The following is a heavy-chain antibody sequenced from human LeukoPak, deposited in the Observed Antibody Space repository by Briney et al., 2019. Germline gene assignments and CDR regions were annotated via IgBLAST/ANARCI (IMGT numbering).Heavy chain of an antibody. CDR1: GFTFSSYG. V-gene: IGHV3-30*18. D-gene: IGHD2-2*01. CDR2: ISFDGKTQ. Sequence: PGGSLRLSCAASGFTFSSYGMRWVRQAPGKGLEWVAVISFDGKTQYYIDSVKGRFTISRDNSKNTLYLQMNSLRAEDTAVYYCAKEMSSSNIDHCGQGTLVTVSS. J-gene: IGHJ4*02. CDR3: AKEMSSSNIDH.